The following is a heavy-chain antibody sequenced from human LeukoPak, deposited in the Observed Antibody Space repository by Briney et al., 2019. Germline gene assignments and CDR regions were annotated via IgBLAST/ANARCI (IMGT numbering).Heavy chain of an antibody. CDR3: AKDQRYSSSPYYHYYGMDV. Sequence: GGSLRLSCAASGFTFSSYGMHWVRQAPGKGLEWVAVISYDGSNKYYADSVKGRFTISRDKSKNTLHLQMNSLRAEDTAVYYCAKDQRYSSSPYYHYYGMDVWGQGTTVTVSS. D-gene: IGHD6-6*01. V-gene: IGHV3-30*18. J-gene: IGHJ6*02. CDR1: GFTFSSYG. CDR2: ISYDGSNK.